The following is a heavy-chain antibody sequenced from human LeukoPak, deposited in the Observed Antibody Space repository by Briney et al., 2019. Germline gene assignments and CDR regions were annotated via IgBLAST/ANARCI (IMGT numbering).Heavy chain of an antibody. D-gene: IGHD2-2*01. CDR3: TRDLRYCTSTSCYDPYFDH. CDR1: GFTFSNYW. V-gene: IGHV3-74*01. CDR2: INTDGSGT. J-gene: IGHJ4*02. Sequence: GGSLRLSCAAYGFTFSNYWMHWVRQAPGKGLVWVSRINTDGSGTSYADSVKGRFTISRDNAKNTLYLQMNSLRAEDTAVYYCTRDLRYCTSTSCYDPYFDHWGQGTLVTVSS.